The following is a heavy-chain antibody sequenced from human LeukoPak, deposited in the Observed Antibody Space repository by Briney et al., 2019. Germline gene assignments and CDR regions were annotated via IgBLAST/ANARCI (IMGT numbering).Heavy chain of an antibody. CDR2: IYYSGTPY. CDR3: ARLDKHTGSWLPDY. CDR1: GGSISDYY. V-gene: IGHV4-59*08. D-gene: IGHD6-13*01. J-gene: IGHJ4*02. Sequence: SETLTLTCTVSGGSISDYYWIWTQLPPGKGLEWIGYIYYSGTPYYYNPSLRSRVTMSVDTSSNQFSLKLSSVTAADTAVYYCARLDKHTGSWLPDYWGQGTLVTVSS.